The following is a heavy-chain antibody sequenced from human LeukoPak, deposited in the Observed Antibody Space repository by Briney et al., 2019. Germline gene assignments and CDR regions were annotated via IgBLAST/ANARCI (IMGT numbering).Heavy chain of an antibody. CDR3: ARARSWFGDFDY. V-gene: IGHV1-46*01. Sequence: ASVKVSCKASGYTFTSYYMHWVRQAPGQGLEWMGIINSSGGSTSYAQKFQGRVTMTKDTSTSTVYMELSSLRSDDTAFYYCARARSWFGDFDYWGQGTLVTVSS. J-gene: IGHJ4*02. CDR1: GYTFTSYY. CDR2: INSSGGST. D-gene: IGHD6-13*01.